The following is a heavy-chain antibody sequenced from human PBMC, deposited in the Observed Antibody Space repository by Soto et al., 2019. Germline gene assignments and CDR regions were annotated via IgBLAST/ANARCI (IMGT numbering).Heavy chain of an antibody. CDR2: ISAYNGNT. V-gene: IGHV1-18*01. D-gene: IGHD3-10*01. Sequence: ASVKVSCKASGYTFTSYGISWVRQAPGQGLEWMGWISAYNGNTNYAQKLQGRVTMTTDTSTSTAYMELRSLRSDDTAVYYCARVIPGDYGSGSYYPDYFDYWGQGTLVTVSS. CDR1: GYTFTSYG. J-gene: IGHJ4*02. CDR3: ARVIPGDYGSGSYYPDYFDY.